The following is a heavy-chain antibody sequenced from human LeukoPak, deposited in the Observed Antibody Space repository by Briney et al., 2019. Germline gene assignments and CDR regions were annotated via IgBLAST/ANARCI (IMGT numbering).Heavy chain of an antibody. D-gene: IGHD4-11*01. CDR3: ASPKEDSDYYFDY. Sequence: ASVRVSFKASGGTFRNYAISWVRQAPGQGLEWMGGIIPLFGRAEYAQRFQGRVTITADESTTTAYLELTILRSEDTAVYYCASPKEDSDYYFDYWGQGTLVTVSS. CDR2: IIPLFGRA. J-gene: IGHJ4*02. CDR1: GGTFRNYA. V-gene: IGHV1-69*13.